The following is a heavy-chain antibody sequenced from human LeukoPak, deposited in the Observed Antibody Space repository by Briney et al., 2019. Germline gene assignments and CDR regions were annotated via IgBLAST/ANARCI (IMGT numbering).Heavy chain of an antibody. J-gene: IGHJ5*02. CDR2: INPNSGGT. Sequence: ASVKVSCKASGYTFTGYYMHWVRQAPGQGLEWMGRINPNSGGTNYAQKFQGRVTMTRDTSTSTVYMELSSLRSENMAVYYCARRLWAYCGGDCYAQFFDPWGQGTLVTVSS. D-gene: IGHD2-21*02. CDR1: GYTFTGYY. V-gene: IGHV1-2*06. CDR3: ARRLWAYCGGDCYAQFFDP.